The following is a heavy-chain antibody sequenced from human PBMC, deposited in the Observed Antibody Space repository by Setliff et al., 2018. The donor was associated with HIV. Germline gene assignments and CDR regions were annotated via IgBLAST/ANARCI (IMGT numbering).Heavy chain of an antibody. Sequence: SGPTLVNPTQTLTLTCTFSGFSLSTSGMCVSWIRQPPGKALEWLARIDWDDDKYHSTSLKTRLTISKDTSKNQVVLKMTNMDPVDTATYYCARMISYSPYFDYWGQGTLVTVSS. CDR2: IDWDDDK. D-gene: IGHD1-26*01. CDR1: GFSLSTSGMC. CDR3: ARMISYSPYFDY. J-gene: IGHJ4*02. V-gene: IGHV2-70*11.